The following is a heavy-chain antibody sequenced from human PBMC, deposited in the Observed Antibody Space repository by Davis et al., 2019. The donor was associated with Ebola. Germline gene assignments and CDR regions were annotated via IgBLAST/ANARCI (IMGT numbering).Heavy chain of an antibody. Sequence: ASVKVSCKASGYTFTRYGISWVRQAPGQGLEWMGWISAYNGNTNYAQKLQGRVTMTTDTSTSTAYMELRSLRSDDTAVYYCARGRLEDFWSGPSGDYFDYWGQGTLVTVSS. CDR2: ISAYNGNT. D-gene: IGHD3-3*01. CDR1: GYTFTRYG. J-gene: IGHJ4*02. CDR3: ARGRLEDFWSGPSGDYFDY. V-gene: IGHV1-18*01.